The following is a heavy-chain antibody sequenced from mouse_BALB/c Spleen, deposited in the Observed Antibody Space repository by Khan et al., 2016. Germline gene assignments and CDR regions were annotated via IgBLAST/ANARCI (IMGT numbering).Heavy chain of an antibody. J-gene: IGHJ4*01. CDR2: ILPGTANS. CDR1: GYTFSNYW. V-gene: IGHV1-9*01. Sequence: QVQLQQPGAELMKPGASVKISCKATGYTFSNYWIEWVKQRPGHGLEWFGDILPGTANSNYNENLKGKATLTADTSSNTAYMQLSSLTSEASAVYDSARAWYSMEYWGQGTTVTVSS. CDR3: ARAWYSMEY.